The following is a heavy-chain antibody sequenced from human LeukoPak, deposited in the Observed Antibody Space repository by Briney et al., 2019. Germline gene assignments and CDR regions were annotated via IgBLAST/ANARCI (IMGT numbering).Heavy chain of an antibody. CDR3: ARRNYGSGSYYLDS. D-gene: IGHD3-10*01. Sequence: SETLSLTCTVSGVSINSYYWTWIRQPPGKGLEWIGYIYYSGSINYNPSLKSRLTISADTSKSQFSLKLSSVTAADAAVYYCARRNYGSGSYYLDSWGQGTLVTVSS. J-gene: IGHJ4*02. CDR2: IYYSGSI. V-gene: IGHV4-59*08. CDR1: GVSINSYY.